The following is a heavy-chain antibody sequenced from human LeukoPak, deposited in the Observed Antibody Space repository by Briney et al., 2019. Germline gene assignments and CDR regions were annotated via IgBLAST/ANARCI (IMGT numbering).Heavy chain of an antibody. D-gene: IGHD3-22*01. CDR3: VYPYEWADSSGYYGQDY. V-gene: IGHV3-30*02. CDR1: GFTVSSNY. J-gene: IGHJ4*02. Sequence: PGGSLRLSCAASGFTVSSNYMSWVRQAPGKGLEWVAFIRYDGSNKYYADSVKGRFTISRDNSKNTLYLQMNSLRAEDTAVYYCVYPYEWADSSGYYGQDYWGQGTLVTVSS. CDR2: IRYDGSNK.